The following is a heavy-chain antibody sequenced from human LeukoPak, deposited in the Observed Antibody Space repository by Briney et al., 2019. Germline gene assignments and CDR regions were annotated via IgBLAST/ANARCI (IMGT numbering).Heavy chain of an antibody. Sequence: ASVKVSCKASGYTFTGYDINWVRQATGQGLEWMGWINPKSGNTGYAQKFQGRVTMTRDNSINTAYMELSSLRSEDTAVYYRAREMTKRPVIDPLDIWGQGTMVTVSS. J-gene: IGHJ3*02. V-gene: IGHV1-8*01. D-gene: IGHD3-10*01. CDR1: GYTFTGYD. CDR3: AREMTKRPVIDPLDI. CDR2: INPKSGNT.